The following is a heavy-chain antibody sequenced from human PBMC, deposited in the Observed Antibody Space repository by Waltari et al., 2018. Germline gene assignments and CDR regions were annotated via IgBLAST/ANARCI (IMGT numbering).Heavy chain of an antibody. CDR1: GDSFSGNYW. CDR3: AGDRAIGLFFDY. J-gene: IGHJ4*02. CDR2: VHHSGKT. Sequence: QGQLQESGQGLVKPSGTLSLTCAFSGDSFSGNYWWSWVRQSPEKGREWIGQVHHSGKTHYNPSLQSRVTISLDKPKNQFSLNLNSVTAADTAVYYCAGDRAIGLFFDYWGRGTLVTVSS. D-gene: IGHD2-2*01. V-gene: IGHV4-4*02.